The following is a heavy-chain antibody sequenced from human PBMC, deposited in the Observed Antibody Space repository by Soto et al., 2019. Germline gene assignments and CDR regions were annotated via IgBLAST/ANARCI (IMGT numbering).Heavy chain of an antibody. V-gene: IGHV3-30*18. CDR3: AKAKDAFDI. Sequence: GESLKISCAAPGFTFSTYGMHWVRQAPGKGLEWVSFISYDGSNEYYADFVKGRFTISRDNSKNTLYLQMNSLRAEDTAVYYCAKAKDAFDIWGQGTMVTVSS. CDR1: GFTFSTYG. J-gene: IGHJ3*02. CDR2: ISYDGSNE.